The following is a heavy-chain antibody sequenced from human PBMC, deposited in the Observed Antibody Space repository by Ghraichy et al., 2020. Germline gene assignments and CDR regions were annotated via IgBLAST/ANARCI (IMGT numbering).Heavy chain of an antibody. Sequence: GGSLRLSCAASGFTFSSYSMNWVRQAPGKGLEWVSSISSSSSYIYYADSVKGRFTISRDNAKNSLYLQMNSLRAEDTAVYYCARAGVVFAFDIWGQGTMVTVSS. J-gene: IGHJ3*02. CDR1: GFTFSSYS. CDR2: ISSSSSYI. CDR3: ARAGVVFAFDI. D-gene: IGHD2-8*02. V-gene: IGHV3-21*01.